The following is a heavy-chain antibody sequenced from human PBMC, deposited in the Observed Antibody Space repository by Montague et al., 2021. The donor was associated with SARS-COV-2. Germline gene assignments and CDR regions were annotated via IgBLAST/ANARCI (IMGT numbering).Heavy chain of an antibody. CDR3: ASMLSGWYASDY. V-gene: IGHV3-30*04. CDR1: GFTFSSYA. CDR2: ISYDGSNK. D-gene: IGHD6-19*01. J-gene: IGHJ4*02. Sequence: LRLSCAASGFTFSSYAMHWVRQAPGKGLEWVAVISYDGSNKYYADSVKGRFTISRDNSKNTLYLQMNSLRAEDTAVYYCASMLSGWYASDYWGQGTLVTVSS.